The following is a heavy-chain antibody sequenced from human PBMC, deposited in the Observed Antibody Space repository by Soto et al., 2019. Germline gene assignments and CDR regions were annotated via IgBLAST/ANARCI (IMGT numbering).Heavy chain of an antibody. V-gene: IGHV1-18*01. Sequence: QVQLVQSAGEVKKPGASVKVSCKASGYSFTSYGISWVRRAPGQGLEWMGWISPYNGHTQFVERFQGRVTMTTDTSTKTAYIELTKLRSDDTAHHYCARGLTIVPATHTRLESYGMDVWGEGTTVTVSS. CDR1: GYSFTSYG. CDR2: ISPYNGHT. J-gene: IGHJ6*01. D-gene: IGHD2-2*01. CDR3: ARGLTIVPATHTRLESYGMDV.